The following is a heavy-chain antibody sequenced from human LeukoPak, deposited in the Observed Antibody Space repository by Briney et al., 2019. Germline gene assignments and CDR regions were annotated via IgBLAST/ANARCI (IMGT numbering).Heavy chain of an antibody. J-gene: IGHJ4*02. V-gene: IGHV3-30*03. CDR2: ISYDGTKK. Sequence: GGSLRLSCGASGFTFSTYAMHWVRQAPGKGLECVSVISYDGTKKEYADSVKGPFTISRDNSNDTLYLQMNSLRPEDTALYYCARVNTIFGVDIVSLGAEFEFWGQGTLVTVSS. CDR3: ARVNTIFGVDIVSLGAEFEF. D-gene: IGHD3-3*02. CDR1: GFTFSTYA.